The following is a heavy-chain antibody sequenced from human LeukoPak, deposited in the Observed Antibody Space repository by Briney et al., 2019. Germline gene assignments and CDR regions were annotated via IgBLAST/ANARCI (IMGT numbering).Heavy chain of an antibody. D-gene: IGHD5-24*01. CDR2: ISSGANTI. CDR1: GFTFSDYY. CDR3: ARERRDDYKRFDH. Sequence: PGGSLRLSCAASGFTFSDYYMGWIRQAPGKGLEWASYISSGANTIFYADSMKGRFTISRDNAKNSLYLQMNSLRAEDTAVYYCARERRDDYKRFDHWGQGTLVTVSS. V-gene: IGHV3-11*01. J-gene: IGHJ4*02.